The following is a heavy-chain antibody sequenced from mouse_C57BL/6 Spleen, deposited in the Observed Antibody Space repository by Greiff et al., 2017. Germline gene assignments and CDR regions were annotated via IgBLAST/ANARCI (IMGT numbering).Heavy chain of an antibody. Sequence: QVQLQQPGAELVRPGSSVKLSCKASGYTFTSYWMDWVKQRPGQGLEWIGNIYPSDSEPHYNQKFKDKATLTVDKSSSTAYMQLSSLTSEDSAVYYCARGRLRRGGPYAMDYWGQGTSVTVSS. J-gene: IGHJ4*01. D-gene: IGHD2-4*01. V-gene: IGHV1-61*01. CDR2: IYPSDSEP. CDR3: ARGRLRRGGPYAMDY. CDR1: GYTFTSYW.